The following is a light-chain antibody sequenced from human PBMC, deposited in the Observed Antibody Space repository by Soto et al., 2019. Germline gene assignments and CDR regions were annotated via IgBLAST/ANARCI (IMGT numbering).Light chain of an antibody. Sequence: EIVLTQSPGTLSLSPGERATLSCRASQSVSSSYLAWYQQKPGQAPRLLIDGASSRATGIPDRFSGSGSGTDLTLTISRLEPEDVAVYYCQQYGSSPTFGGGTKVEIK. CDR1: QSVSSSY. V-gene: IGKV3-20*01. J-gene: IGKJ4*01. CDR2: GAS. CDR3: QQYGSSPT.